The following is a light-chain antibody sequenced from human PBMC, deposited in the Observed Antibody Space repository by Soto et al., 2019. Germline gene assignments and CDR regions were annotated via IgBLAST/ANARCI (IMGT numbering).Light chain of an antibody. CDR1: SSDVGSYNL. CDR3: FSYTNSSTHWV. Sequence: QSALTQPASVSGSPGQSITISCTGTSSDVGSYNLVSWYQQHPGKAPKLMIYEVSKRPSGVSNRFSGSKSGNTASLTISRLQAEDEADYYCFSYTNSSTHWVFGGGTKLTVL. CDR2: EVS. J-gene: IGLJ3*02. V-gene: IGLV2-23*02.